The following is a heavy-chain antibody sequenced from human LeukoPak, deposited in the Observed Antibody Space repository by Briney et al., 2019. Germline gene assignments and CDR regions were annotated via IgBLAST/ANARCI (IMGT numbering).Heavy chain of an antibody. CDR2: ISNSGSTI. V-gene: IGHV3-48*03. Sequence: GGSLRLSCAASGFTFSSYEMNWVRQAPGKGLEWVSYISNSGSTIYYADSVKGRFTISRDNAKNSLYVQMNSLRAEDTAAYYCARGVGNNYGYPDYWGQGTLVTVSS. CDR1: GFTFSSYE. D-gene: IGHD5-18*01. J-gene: IGHJ4*02. CDR3: ARGVGNNYGYPDY.